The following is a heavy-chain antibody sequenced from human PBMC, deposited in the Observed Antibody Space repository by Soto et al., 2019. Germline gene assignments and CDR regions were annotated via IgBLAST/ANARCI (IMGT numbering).Heavy chain of an antibody. Sequence: PSETLSLTCTVSGGSISDISYCWGWIRQPPGKGLQWIGCMFYSGATYYNPSLKNRVTLSVDTSNNEFSLKLVSVTAPDTAVYYCARHKSGSDWLDPWGQGTLVTSPQ. CDR2: MFYSGAT. CDR1: GGSISDISYC. D-gene: IGHD2-15*01. J-gene: IGHJ5*02. V-gene: IGHV4-39*01. CDR3: ARHKSGSDWLDP.